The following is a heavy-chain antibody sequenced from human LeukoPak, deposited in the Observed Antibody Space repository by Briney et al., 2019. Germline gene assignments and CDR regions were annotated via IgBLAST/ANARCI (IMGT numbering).Heavy chain of an antibody. CDR2: ISSTGGTT. CDR3: ASLSDFWSASDF. Sequence: GGSLRLSCATSGFTFSNYAMSWVRQAPGKGLEWVSGISSTGGTTYYTDSVKGRFTISRDNSKNTLYLQMNSLRAEDAALYYCASLSDFWSASDFWGQGTLVTVSS. CDR1: GFTFSNYA. D-gene: IGHD3-3*01. V-gene: IGHV3-23*01. J-gene: IGHJ4*02.